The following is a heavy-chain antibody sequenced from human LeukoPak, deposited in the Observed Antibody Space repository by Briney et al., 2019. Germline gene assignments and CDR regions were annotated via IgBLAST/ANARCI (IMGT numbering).Heavy chain of an antibody. CDR1: GGTFSNSP. CDR2: ISPILGTA. D-gene: IGHD6-13*01. Sequence: ASVKVSCKASGGTFSNSPIAWVRQAPGQGLEWMGGISPILGTANYVQKFQGRVTITMDESTSTAYMELSSLRSEDTAVYYCARERVWGAFDIWGQGTLVTVSS. V-gene: IGHV1-69*16. J-gene: IGHJ3*02. CDR3: ARERVWGAFDI.